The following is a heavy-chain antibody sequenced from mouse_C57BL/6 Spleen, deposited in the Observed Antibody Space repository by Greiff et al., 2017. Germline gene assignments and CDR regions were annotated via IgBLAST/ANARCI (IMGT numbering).Heavy chain of an antibody. D-gene: IGHD1-1*01. Sequence: QVQLQQPGAELVMPGASVKLSCKASGYTFTSYWMHWVKQRPGQGLEWIGGIDPSDSYTNYTQKFKGKSTLTVDKSSNTAYMQLSSLTSEDSAVYYCARGATVPMFDYWGQGTTLTVSS. CDR1: GYTFTSYW. V-gene: IGHV1-69*01. CDR3: ARGATVPMFDY. CDR2: IDPSDSYT. J-gene: IGHJ2*01.